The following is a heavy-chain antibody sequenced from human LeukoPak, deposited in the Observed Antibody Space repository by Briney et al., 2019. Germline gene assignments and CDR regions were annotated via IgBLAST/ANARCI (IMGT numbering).Heavy chain of an antibody. V-gene: IGHV4-4*07. CDR2: VHSSGST. CDR1: GASIGSFY. D-gene: IGHD3-10*01. CDR3: AREAVDYGSGSHDY. Sequence: ETLSLTCTVSGASIGSFYWSWIRQPAGKGLEWIGRVHSSGSTNYIPSIKSRVTMSVDTSKNHFSLKLNTVTAADTAMYYCAREAVDYGSGSHDYWGQGILVTVSS. J-gene: IGHJ4*02.